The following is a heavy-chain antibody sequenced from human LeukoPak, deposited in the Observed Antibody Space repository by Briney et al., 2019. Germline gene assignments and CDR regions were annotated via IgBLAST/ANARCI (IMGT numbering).Heavy chain of an antibody. CDR3: ARAGILFHAFDI. Sequence: PSETLSLTCTVSGGSISSYYWSWIRQPPGKGLEWIGYIYYSGSTNYNPSLKSRVTISVDTSKNQFSLKLSSVTAADTAVYYCARAGILFHAFDIWGQGTMVPVSS. V-gene: IGHV4-59*01. CDR1: GGSISSYY. J-gene: IGHJ3*02. CDR2: IYYSGST.